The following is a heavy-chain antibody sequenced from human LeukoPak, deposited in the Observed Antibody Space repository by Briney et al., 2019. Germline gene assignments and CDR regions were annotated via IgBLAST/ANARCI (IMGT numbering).Heavy chain of an antibody. D-gene: IGHD2-8*02. Sequence: GGSLRLSCAASGFTFSSYSMNWVRQAPGKGLEWVSSISSSSDSMSYADSVQSRFTISRDNAKNSLYLQINSLRAEDTAVYYCAREYALVFTYWGQGTLVTVSS. J-gene: IGHJ4*02. CDR3: AREYALVFTY. CDR2: ISSSSDSM. V-gene: IGHV3-21*01. CDR1: GFTFSSYS.